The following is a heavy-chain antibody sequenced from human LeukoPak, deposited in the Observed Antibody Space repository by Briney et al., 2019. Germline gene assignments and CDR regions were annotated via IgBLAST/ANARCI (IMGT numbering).Heavy chain of an antibody. CDR3: ARRSEDYDFWSGYNYYYMDV. V-gene: IGHV1-18*01. Sequence: GASVKVSCKASGYTFTSYGISWVRQAPGQGLEWMGWISAYNGNTNYAQKLQGRVTMTTDTSTSTAYMELRSLRSDDTAVYYCARRSEDYDFWSGYNYYYMDVWGKGTTVTVSS. D-gene: IGHD3-3*01. CDR2: ISAYNGNT. CDR1: GYTFTSYG. J-gene: IGHJ6*03.